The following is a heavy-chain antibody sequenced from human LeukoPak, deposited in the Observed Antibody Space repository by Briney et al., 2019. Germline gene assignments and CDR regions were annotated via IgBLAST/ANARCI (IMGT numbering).Heavy chain of an antibody. J-gene: IGHJ4*02. V-gene: IGHV3-53*01. CDR2: IYSGGST. CDR1: GFTVSSNY. CDR3: ARGYGITMIVVVPHFDY. Sequence: GGSMRLSCAASGFTVSSNYMSWVRQAPGKGLEWVSVIYSGGSTYYADSVKGRFTISRDNSKNTLYLQMNSLRAEDTAVYYCARGYGITMIVVVPHFDYWGQGTLVTVSS. D-gene: IGHD3-22*01.